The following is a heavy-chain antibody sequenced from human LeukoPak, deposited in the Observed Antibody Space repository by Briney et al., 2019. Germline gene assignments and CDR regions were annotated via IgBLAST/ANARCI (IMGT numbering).Heavy chain of an antibody. CDR1: GFTVSRNY. CDR3: ARRLSLRFDAFAV. Sequence: GGSLRLSCSVSGFTVSRNYMSWVRQAPGKGLEWVSVIYSGGSTDYADSVKGRFTISRDTSKNTLFLQMNSLRAEDTALYYCARRLSLRFDAFAVWGPGTVVTVSS. D-gene: IGHD2-21*02. V-gene: IGHV3-53*01. CDR2: IYSGGST. J-gene: IGHJ3*01.